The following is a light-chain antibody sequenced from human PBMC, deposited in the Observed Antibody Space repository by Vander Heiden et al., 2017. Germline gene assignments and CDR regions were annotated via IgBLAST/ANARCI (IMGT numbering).Light chain of an antibody. CDR1: QTFTNN. V-gene: IGKV1-39*01. CDR2: AAT. Sequence: DIQMTQPPSSLSASVGDRVNMTCRASQTFTNNLNWYQTKPGKAPRVLVSAATLLHSGVPSRFSGSGSGTHFTLTISSLQPEDFATYYCQQSDTTPLTFGQGTRLEI. CDR3: QQSDTTPLT. J-gene: IGKJ2*01.